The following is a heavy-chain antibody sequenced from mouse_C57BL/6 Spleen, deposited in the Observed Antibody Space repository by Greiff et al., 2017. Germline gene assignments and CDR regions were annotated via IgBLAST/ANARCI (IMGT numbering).Heavy chain of an antibody. J-gene: IGHJ4*01. Sequence: QVQLQQPGTELVKPGASVKLSCKASGYTFTSYWMHWVKQRPGQGLEWIGNINPSNGGTNYNEKFKSKATLTVDKSSSTVYMQLSRRTSEYSAVYYCARGGGASTGDYWGQGTSVTVSS. CDR1: GYTFTSYW. CDR2: INPSNGGT. D-gene: IGHD1-1*01. CDR3: ARGGGASTGDY. V-gene: IGHV1-53*01.